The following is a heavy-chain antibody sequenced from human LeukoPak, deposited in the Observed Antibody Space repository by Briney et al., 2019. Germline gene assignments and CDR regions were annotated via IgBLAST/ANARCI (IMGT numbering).Heavy chain of an antibody. V-gene: IGHV1-2*02. CDR2: INPKSGGT. CDR3: ARIYCSSTSCYLLDY. Sequence: ASVKVSCKASGYTFTGYYMHWVRQAPGQGLEWMGWINPKSGGTNYAQTFQGRVTMTRDTYISTAYLELSRLRSGDTAVYYCARIYCSSTSCYLLDYWGQGTLVTVSS. CDR1: GYTFTGYY. J-gene: IGHJ4*02. D-gene: IGHD2-2*01.